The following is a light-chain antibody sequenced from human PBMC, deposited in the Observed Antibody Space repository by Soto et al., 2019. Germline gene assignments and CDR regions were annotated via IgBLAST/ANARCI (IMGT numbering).Light chain of an antibody. Sequence: EIVLTKSTDPLSLSPGERATLPCMASQSVSSNKLAWYQQKPGQAPRLLIYAASSRATGIPARFSGSGSGTEFTLTISSLQAEDSGVYYCQQYNKWPAEITFGQVTRLEIK. J-gene: IGKJ5*01. CDR3: QQYNKWPAEIT. CDR2: AAS. V-gene: IGKV3D-15*01. CDR1: QSVSSN.